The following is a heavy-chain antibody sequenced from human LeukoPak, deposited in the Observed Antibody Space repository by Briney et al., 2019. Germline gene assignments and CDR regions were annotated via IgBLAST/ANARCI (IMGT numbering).Heavy chain of an antibody. V-gene: IGHV4-34*01. D-gene: IGHD3-22*01. Sequence: SETLSLTCAVYGGSFSGYYWSWIRQPPGKGLEWIGEINHSGSTNYNPSLKSRVTISVDTSKNQFSLKLGSVTAADTAVYYCASTSYDSSGYYYVGDAFDIWGQGTMVTVSS. J-gene: IGHJ3*02. CDR2: INHSGST. CDR3: ASTSYDSSGYYYVGDAFDI. CDR1: GGSFSGYY.